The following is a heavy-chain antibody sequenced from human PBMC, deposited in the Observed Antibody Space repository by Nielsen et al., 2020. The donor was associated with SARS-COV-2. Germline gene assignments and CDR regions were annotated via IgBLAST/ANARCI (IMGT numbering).Heavy chain of an antibody. D-gene: IGHD5-12*01. Sequence: GGSLRLSCAASGFTFNTYGMHWVRQAPGKGLEWVAVVWFDGDYKYYAESVKGRFTIFRDNSKNTLSLQMNSLRAEDTAVYYCARDRLPYSGYEHSLDVWGQGTKVTVSS. CDR1: GFTFNTYG. CDR3: ARDRLPYSGYEHSLDV. V-gene: IGHV3-33*01. CDR2: VWFDGDYK. J-gene: IGHJ3*01.